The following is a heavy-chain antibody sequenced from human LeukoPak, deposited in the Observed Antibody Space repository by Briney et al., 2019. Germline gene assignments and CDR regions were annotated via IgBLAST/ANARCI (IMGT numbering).Heavy chain of an antibody. D-gene: IGHD2-15*01. CDR1: GFIFSHHG. Sequence: PGGSLRLSCAASGFIFSHHGMNWVRQAPGKGLEWVSGIRTDGVTTYYADSVKGRFIISRDNSKNTVYLQMNSLRAEDTAVYYCAKGNGYCSGGSCYYFDYWGQGTLVTVSS. V-gene: IGHV3-23*01. J-gene: IGHJ4*02. CDR3: AKGNGYCSGGSCYYFDY. CDR2: IRTDGVTT.